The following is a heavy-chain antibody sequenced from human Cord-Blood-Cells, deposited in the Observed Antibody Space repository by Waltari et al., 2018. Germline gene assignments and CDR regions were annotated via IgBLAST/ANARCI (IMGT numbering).Heavy chain of an antibody. CDR3: TTHRKITMVRGVIIDLDY. CDR2: IKSKTDGETK. J-gene: IGHJ4*02. D-gene: IGHD3-10*01. V-gene: IGHV3-15*01. CDR1: GFTFSNAW. Sequence: EVQLVESGGGLVKPGGSLRLSCAASGFTFSNAWMSWVRQAPGKGLEWVGRIKSKTDGETKDYAAPVKGRFTISRDDSKNTLYLQMNSLKTEDTAVYYCTTHRKITMVRGVIIDLDYWGQGTLVTVSS.